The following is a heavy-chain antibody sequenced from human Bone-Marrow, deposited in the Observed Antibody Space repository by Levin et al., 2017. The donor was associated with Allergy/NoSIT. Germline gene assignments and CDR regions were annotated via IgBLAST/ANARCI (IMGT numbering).Heavy chain of an antibody. V-gene: IGHV4-59*01. CDR1: GGSISSYY. D-gene: IGHD3-22*01. Sequence: SETLSLTCTVSGGSISSYYWSWIRQPPGKGLEWIRYIYYSGSTNYNPSLKSRVTISVDTSKNQFSLKLSSVTAADTAVYYCAGGFGYYDSSGYYQQGWFDPWGQGTLVTVSS. CDR2: IYYSGST. CDR3: AGGFGYYDSSGYYQQGWFDP. J-gene: IGHJ5*02.